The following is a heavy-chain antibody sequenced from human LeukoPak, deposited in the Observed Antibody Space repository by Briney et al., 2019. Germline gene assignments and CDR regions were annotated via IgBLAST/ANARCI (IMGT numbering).Heavy chain of an antibody. D-gene: IGHD6-13*01. CDR1: GFTFSSYG. CDR2: IWYDGSNK. Sequence: GGSLRLSCAASGFTFSSYGMHWVRQAPGKGLEWVAVIWYDGSNKYYADSVKGRFTISRDNSKNTLYLQVNSLRAEDTAVYYCAREYSSSWYRGFLDSWGQGTLVTVSS. CDR3: AREYSSSWYRGFLDS. V-gene: IGHV3-33*01. J-gene: IGHJ5*02.